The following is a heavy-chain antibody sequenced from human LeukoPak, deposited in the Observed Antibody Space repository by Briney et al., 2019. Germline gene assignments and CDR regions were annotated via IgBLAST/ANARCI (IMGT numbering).Heavy chain of an antibody. Sequence: GGALRLSCAASGFTFSRYWMHWVRQAPGKGLVWVSRLNGDGSGTSYADSVQGRFTISRDNAKNTLYLKMNSLRAEDTAVYYCARGIGYDPLWGQGTLVTVST. CDR2: LNGDGSGT. CDR3: ARGIGYDPL. J-gene: IGHJ4*02. V-gene: IGHV3-74*01. CDR1: GFTFSRYW. D-gene: IGHD5-12*01.